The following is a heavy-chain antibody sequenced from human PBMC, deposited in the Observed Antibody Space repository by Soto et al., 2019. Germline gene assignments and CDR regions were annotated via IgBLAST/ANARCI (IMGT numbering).Heavy chain of an antibody. CDR2: IRSKAYGGTT. CDR3: TRDRLRITIFGVVNYGMDV. CDR1: GFTFGDYA. J-gene: IGHJ6*02. Sequence: PVGSLRLSGTASGFTFGDYAMSWVRQAPGKGLEWVGFIRSKAYGGTTEYAASVKGRFTISRDDSKSIAYLQMNSLKTEDTAVYYCTRDRLRITIFGVVNYGMDVWGQGTTVTVSS. V-gene: IGHV3-49*04. D-gene: IGHD3-3*01.